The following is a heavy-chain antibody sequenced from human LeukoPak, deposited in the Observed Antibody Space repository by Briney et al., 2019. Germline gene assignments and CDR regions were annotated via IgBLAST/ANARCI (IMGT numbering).Heavy chain of an antibody. CDR3: ARIPVGATYYFDY. J-gene: IGHJ4*02. CDR1: GFSLSTSGMR. Sequence: ESGPALVKPTQTLTLTCTFSGFSLSTSGMRVSWIRQPPGKALEWLARIDWDDDKFYSTSLRTRLTISKDTSKNQVVLTMTNMDPVDTATYYCARIPVGATYYFDYWGQGTLVTVSS. CDR2: IDWDDDK. D-gene: IGHD1-26*01. V-gene: IGHV2-70*04.